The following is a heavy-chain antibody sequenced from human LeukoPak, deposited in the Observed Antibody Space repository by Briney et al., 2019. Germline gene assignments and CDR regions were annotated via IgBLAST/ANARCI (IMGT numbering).Heavy chain of an antibody. J-gene: IGHJ4*02. V-gene: IGHV4-39*07. CDR3: AREGNTVTTTSSGPYFDY. CDR1: GGSISSSNYY. D-gene: IGHD4-17*01. CDR2: IYYSGST. Sequence: SETLSLTCTVSGGSISSSNYYWGWIRQPPGKGLEWIGSIYYSGSTYYNPSLKSRVTISIDTSKKQFSLKLRSVTAADTAVYYCAREGNTVTTTSSGPYFDYWGQGTLVTVSS.